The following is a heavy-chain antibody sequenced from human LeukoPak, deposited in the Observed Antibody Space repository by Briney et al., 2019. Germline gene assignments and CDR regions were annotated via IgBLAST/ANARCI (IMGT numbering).Heavy chain of an antibody. D-gene: IGHD3-10*01. J-gene: IGHJ5*02. CDR2: TYYRSKWYN. V-gene: IGHV6-1*01. CDR1: GDSVSSNSAA. Sequence: SQTLSLTCAISGDSVSSNSAAWNWIRQSPSRGLEWLGRTYYRSKWYNDYAVSVKSRITSNPDTSNNQFSLQLNSVPPEDTAVYYCARDHCRYGEGAYNWFDPWGQGTLVTVSS. CDR3: ARDHCRYGEGAYNWFDP.